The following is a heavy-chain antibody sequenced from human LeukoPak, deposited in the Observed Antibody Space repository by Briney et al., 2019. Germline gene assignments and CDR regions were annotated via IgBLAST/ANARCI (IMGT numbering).Heavy chain of an antibody. CDR2: IKQEGSEK. D-gene: IGHD6-19*01. CDR3: ARVAVAGPFDY. J-gene: IGHJ4*02. Sequence: GGSLRLSCAASGFTFSSYWMSWVRQAPGKGLEWVANIKQEGSEKYYVDSVKGRFTISRDNAKNSLYLQMNSLRAEDTAVYYCARVAVAGPFDYWGQGTLVTVSS. CDR1: GFTFSSYW. V-gene: IGHV3-7*04.